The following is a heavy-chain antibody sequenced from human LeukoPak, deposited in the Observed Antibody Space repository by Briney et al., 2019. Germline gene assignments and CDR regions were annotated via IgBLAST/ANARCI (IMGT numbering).Heavy chain of an antibody. D-gene: IGHD3-3*01. Sequence: PETLSLTCDVNGGSISRYYWSWIRQPPGKGLEWIGEINHSGSTNYNPSLKSRVTISVDTSKKQFSLKLSSVTAADTAVYYCARGRGYYDFWSAKGGWFDAWGQGPLVTVSS. CDR1: GGSISRYY. V-gene: IGHV4-34*01. CDR2: INHSGST. J-gene: IGHJ5*02. CDR3: ARGRGYYDFWSAKGGWFDA.